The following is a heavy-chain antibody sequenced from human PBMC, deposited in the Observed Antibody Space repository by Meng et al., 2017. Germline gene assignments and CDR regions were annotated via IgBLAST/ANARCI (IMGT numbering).Heavy chain of an antibody. CDR2: IYYSGNS. J-gene: IGHJ4*02. Sequence: GSLRLSCTVSGGSISGYYWSWIRQPPGKGLEWIGYIYYSGNSNYNPSLKSRVTTSAATSKNQVSLKLGSVTAADTAVYYCAWEGYCSLGTCYRGEIDYWGQGTLVTVSS. D-gene: IGHD2-15*01. CDR3: AWEGYCSLGTCYRGEIDY. V-gene: IGHV4-59*01. CDR1: GGSISGYY.